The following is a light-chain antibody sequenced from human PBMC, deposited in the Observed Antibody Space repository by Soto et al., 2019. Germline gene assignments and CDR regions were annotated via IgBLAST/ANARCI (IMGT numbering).Light chain of an antibody. CDR3: SSYAGSSNV. J-gene: IGLJ1*01. CDR1: SSDVGGYNY. Sequence: QPALIQPPSVSGSPGQSVTISCTGTSSDVGGYNYVSWYQQHPGKAPKLMIYEVNKRPSGVPDRFSGSKSGNTASLTVSGLQAEDEADYYCSSYAGSSNVFGTGTKV. CDR2: EVN. V-gene: IGLV2-8*01.